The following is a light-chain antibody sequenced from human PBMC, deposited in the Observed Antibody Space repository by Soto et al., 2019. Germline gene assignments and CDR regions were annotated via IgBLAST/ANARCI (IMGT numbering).Light chain of an antibody. J-gene: IGKJ1*01. CDR2: GAS. Sequence: EIVLTQSPGTLSLSPGERATLSRRASQSVSSSYLAWYQQKPGQAPRPLIYGASSRAIGIPDRFSGSGSGTDFTLTISRLEPGDFAVYYCQQYGSSPWTFGQGTKVEIK. V-gene: IGKV3-20*01. CDR1: QSVSSSY. CDR3: QQYGSSPWT.